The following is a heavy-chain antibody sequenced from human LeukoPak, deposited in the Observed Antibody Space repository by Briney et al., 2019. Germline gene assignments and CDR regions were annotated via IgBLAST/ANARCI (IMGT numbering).Heavy chain of an antibody. Sequence: PGGSLRLSCAASGFIFNHHAMHWVRQAPGKGLEWVAVIWSDKSNKFYADSVRGRFTISRDDSRKTVYLQMDTMTVEDTAVYYCAKGAQRGFDYSNSLEYWGQGALVTVAS. D-gene: IGHD4-11*01. CDR1: GFIFNHHA. V-gene: IGHV3-33*06. J-gene: IGHJ4*02. CDR3: AKGAQRGFDYSNSLEY. CDR2: IWSDKSNK.